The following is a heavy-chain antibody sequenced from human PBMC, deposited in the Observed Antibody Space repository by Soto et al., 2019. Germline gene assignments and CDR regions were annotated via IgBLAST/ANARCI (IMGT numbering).Heavy chain of an antibody. CDR3: ARDTAAARVDWFDP. CDR2: MNPNSGNT. V-gene: IGHV1-8*01. D-gene: IGHD6-13*01. J-gene: IGHJ5*02. Sequence: VKVSCKASGYTFTSYDINWVRQATGQGLEWMGWMNPNSGNTGYAQKFQGRVTMTRNTSISTAYMELSSLRSEDTAVYYCARDTAAARVDWFDPWGQGTLVTVSS. CDR1: GYTFTSYD.